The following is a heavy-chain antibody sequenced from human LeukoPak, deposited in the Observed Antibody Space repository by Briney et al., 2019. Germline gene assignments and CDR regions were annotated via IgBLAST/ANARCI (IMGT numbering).Heavy chain of an antibody. V-gene: IGHV3-33*01. CDR1: GFTFSSYG. Sequence: GSLRLSCAASGFTFSSYGMHWVRQAPGKGLEWVAVIWYDGSNKYYADSVKGRFTISRDNSKNTLYLQMNSLRAEDTAVYYCARDRSSLYDSSGYFSFDYWGQGTLVTVSS. CDR3: ARDRSSLYDSSGYFSFDY. J-gene: IGHJ4*02. D-gene: IGHD3-22*01. CDR2: IWYDGSNK.